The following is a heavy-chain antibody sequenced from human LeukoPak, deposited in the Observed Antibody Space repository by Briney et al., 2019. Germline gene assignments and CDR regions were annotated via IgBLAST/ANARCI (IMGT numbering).Heavy chain of an antibody. J-gene: IGHJ3*02. CDR2: ISYDGSNK. Sequence: GGSLRLSCAASGFTFSSYGMHWVRQAPGKGLEWVAVISYDGSNKYYADSVKGRFTISRDNSKNTLYLQMNSLRAEDTAVYYCARDEKWLLYAFDIWGQGTMVTVSS. D-gene: IGHD3-22*01. V-gene: IGHV3-30*03. CDR1: GFTFSSYG. CDR3: ARDEKWLLYAFDI.